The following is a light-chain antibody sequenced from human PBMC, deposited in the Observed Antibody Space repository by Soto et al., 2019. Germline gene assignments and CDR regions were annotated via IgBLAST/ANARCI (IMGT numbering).Light chain of an antibody. CDR3: QQYGSSPVT. V-gene: IGKV3-20*01. J-gene: IGKJ4*01. CDR2: GAS. CDR1: QSVSSNY. Sequence: EIVLTQSPGTLSLSPGERATLSCRASQSVSSNYLAWYQQKPGQAPRLLIYGASSWATGIPDRFSGSGSGTDFTLTISRLEPEDSAVYYCQQYGSSPVTFGGGTKVDIK.